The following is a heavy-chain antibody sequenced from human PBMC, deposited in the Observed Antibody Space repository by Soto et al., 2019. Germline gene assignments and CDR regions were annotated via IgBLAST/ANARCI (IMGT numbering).Heavy chain of an antibody. CDR1: GFTFSSYA. CDR3: ARDLSASEGLRYFDWSKGPPWFDP. CDR2: ISYDGSNK. V-gene: IGHV3-30-3*01. D-gene: IGHD3-9*01. J-gene: IGHJ5*02. Sequence: GGSLRLSCAASGFTFSSYAMHWVRQAPGKGLEWVAVISYDGSNKYYADSVKGRFTISRDNSKNTLYLQMNSLRAEDTAVYYCARDLSASEGLRYFDWSKGPPWFDPWGQGTLVTVSS.